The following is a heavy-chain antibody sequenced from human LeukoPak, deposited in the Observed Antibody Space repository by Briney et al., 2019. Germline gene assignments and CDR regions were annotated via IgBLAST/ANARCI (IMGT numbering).Heavy chain of an antibody. CDR3: AASMVRGVLDY. V-gene: IGHV3-48*04. J-gene: IGHJ4*02. CDR2: ISSSSSTI. D-gene: IGHD3-10*01. Sequence: GGSLRLSCAASGFTFSSYSMNWVHQAPGKGLEWVSYISSSSSTIYYADSVKGRFTISRDNAKNSLYLQMNSLRAEDTAVYYCAASMVRGVLDYWGQGTLVTVSS. CDR1: GFTFSSYS.